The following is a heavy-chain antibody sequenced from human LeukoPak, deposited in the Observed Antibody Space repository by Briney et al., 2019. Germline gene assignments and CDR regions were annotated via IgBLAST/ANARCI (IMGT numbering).Heavy chain of an antibody. J-gene: IGHJ5*01. CDR2: THYSGNT. V-gene: IGHV4-39*07. Sequence: KTSETLSLTCVVSGDSVSSTNYYWGWIRQPPGKGLEWIGTTHYSGNTYYNPSLKSRVTISLDTSKNQFSLRLNSVTAADTAVYYCAREGAYRTYCDYSPFDFWGQGTLVTVSS. D-gene: IGHD4-17*01. CDR3: AREGAYRTYCDYSPFDF. CDR1: GDSVSSTNYY.